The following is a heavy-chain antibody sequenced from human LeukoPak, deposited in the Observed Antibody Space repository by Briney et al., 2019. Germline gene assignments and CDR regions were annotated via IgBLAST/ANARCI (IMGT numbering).Heavy chain of an antibody. CDR3: ARDDSSGYYSRWAREGGGYFDY. D-gene: IGHD3-22*01. J-gene: IGHJ4*02. CDR1: GYTFTSYY. V-gene: IGHV1-46*01. CDR2: INPSGGST. Sequence: ASVKVSCKASGYTFTSYYMHWVRQAPRQGLEWMGIINPSGGSTSYAQKFQGRVTMTRDTSTSTVYMELSSLRSEDTAVYYCARDDSSGYYSRWAREGGGYFDYWGQGTLVTVSS.